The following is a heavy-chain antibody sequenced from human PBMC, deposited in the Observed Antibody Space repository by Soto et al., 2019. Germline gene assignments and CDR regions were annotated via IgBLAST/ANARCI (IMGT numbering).Heavy chain of an antibody. CDR1: GFTFNSYW. J-gene: IGHJ4*02. CDR3: ARLKAGTAAFDY. D-gene: IGHD6-19*01. Sequence: PGGSLRLSCAASGFTFNSYWMHWVRQAPGKGLVWVSRINDDGSMTNYADSVRGRFTISRDNAKSTLYLQMNSLRAEDTAVYYCARLKAGTAAFDYWGQGT. CDR2: INDDGSMT. V-gene: IGHV3-74*01.